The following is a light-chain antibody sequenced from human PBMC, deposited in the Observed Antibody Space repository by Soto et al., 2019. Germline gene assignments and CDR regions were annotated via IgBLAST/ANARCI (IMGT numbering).Light chain of an antibody. CDR1: QSVSSY. J-gene: IGKJ5*01. Sequence: EIVLTQSPATLSLSPGERATLSCRASQSVSSYLAWYQQKPGQAPRLLIYDASNRATGIPARFSGSGSGTDFPLTISSLEPEDFAVYYCQQRSTWPITFGQGTRLEMK. CDR2: DAS. V-gene: IGKV3-11*01. CDR3: QQRSTWPIT.